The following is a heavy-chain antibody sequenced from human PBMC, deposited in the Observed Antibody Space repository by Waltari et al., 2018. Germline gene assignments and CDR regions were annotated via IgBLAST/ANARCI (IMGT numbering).Heavy chain of an antibody. J-gene: IGHJ4*02. CDR1: GYSLSELS. V-gene: IGHV1-24*01. CDR2: FVPEEGET. D-gene: IGHD2-15*01. Sequence: QVQLVQSGAEVRKPGASVKVSCKVSGYSLSELSMYWVRQAPGKGLEWLGSFVPEEGETIYARKFQGRVTMTEDTSTDTAYIHLSGLKSEDTAVYYCATDDSTSYSASSLDYWGQGTLVTVSS. CDR3: ATDDSTSYSASSLDY.